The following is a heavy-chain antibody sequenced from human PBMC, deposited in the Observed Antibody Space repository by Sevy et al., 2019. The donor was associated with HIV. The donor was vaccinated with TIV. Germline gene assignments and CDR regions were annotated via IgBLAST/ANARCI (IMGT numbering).Heavy chain of an antibody. CDR1: GGTFGSYA. V-gene: IGHV1-69*13. D-gene: IGHD6-13*01. CDR2: IIPIFGTA. J-gene: IGHJ6*03. CDR3: ARGGGIAQHYYYYYMDV. Sequence: ASVKVSCKASGGTFGSYAISWVRQAPGQGLEWMGGIIPIFGTANYAQKFQGRVTITADESTSTAYMELSSLRSEDTAVYYCARGGGIAQHYYYYYMDVWGKGTTVTVSS.